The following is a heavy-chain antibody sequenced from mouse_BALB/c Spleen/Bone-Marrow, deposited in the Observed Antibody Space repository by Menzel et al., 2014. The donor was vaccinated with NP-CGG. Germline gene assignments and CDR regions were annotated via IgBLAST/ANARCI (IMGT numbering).Heavy chain of an antibody. CDR1: GYTFTTHH. CDR3: ATEVSGIYYAMDY. CDR2: TNPYNDYT. J-gene: IGHJ4*01. Sequence: EVQLQQSGAELVRPGASVKISCKAFGYTFTTHHINWVQQRPGQGLDWIGYTNPYNDYTSYNQKFKGKATLTVDKSSSTAYMELSSLTSEDSAVYYCATEVSGIYYAMDYWGQGTSVTVSS. V-gene: IGHV1S45*01. D-gene: IGHD2-10*02.